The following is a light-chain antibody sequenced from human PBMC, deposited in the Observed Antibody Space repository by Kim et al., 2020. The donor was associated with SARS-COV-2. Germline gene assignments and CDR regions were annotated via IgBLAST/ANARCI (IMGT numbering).Light chain of an antibody. CDR2: YDS. J-gene: IGLJ3*02. CDR3: QVWDSSSDHPV. V-gene: IGLV3-21*04. Sequence: APGKLTRITCGGNNSGSKSVHWYQQETGQAPVLVIYYDSDRPSGIPVRFSGSNSGNAATLTISRVEAGDEADYYCQVWDSSSDHPVFGGGTQLTVL. CDR1: NSGSKS.